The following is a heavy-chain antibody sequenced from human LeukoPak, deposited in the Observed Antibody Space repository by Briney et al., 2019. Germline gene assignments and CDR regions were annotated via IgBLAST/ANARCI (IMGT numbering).Heavy chain of an antibody. Sequence: RPGGSLILSCAASGFTFDDYGMSWVRPVAGQGLEWVSGIDWNGASTGYADSVKGRFTISRDNAKKSLYLQMNSLRAEDTALYYCARGGLDESFQYWGQGTLVTVST. CDR2: IDWNGAST. CDR3: ARGGLDESFQY. D-gene: IGHD6-25*01. CDR1: GFTFDDYG. V-gene: IGHV3-20*04. J-gene: IGHJ1*01.